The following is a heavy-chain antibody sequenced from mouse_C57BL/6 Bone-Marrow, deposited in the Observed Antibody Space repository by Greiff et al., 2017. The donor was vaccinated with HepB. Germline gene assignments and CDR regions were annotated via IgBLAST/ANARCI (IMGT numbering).Heavy chain of an antibody. J-gene: IGHJ3*01. CDR1: GYTFTSYW. CDR3: ARGGGAPFAY. Sequence: QVQLQQPGAELVRPGSSVKLSCKASGYTFTSYWMDWVKQRPGQGLEWIGNIYPSDSETHYNQKFKDKATLTVDKSSSTAYMQLSSLTSEDSAVYYCARGGGAPFAYSGQGTLVTVSA. CDR2: IYPSDSET. V-gene: IGHV1-61*01.